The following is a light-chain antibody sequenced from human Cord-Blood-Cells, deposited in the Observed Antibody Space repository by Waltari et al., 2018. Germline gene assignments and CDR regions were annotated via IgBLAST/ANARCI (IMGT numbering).Light chain of an antibody. V-gene: IGLV2-14*01. CDR3: SSYTSSSTVV. J-gene: IGLJ2*01. Sequence: QSALTQPASVSGSPGQSITISCTATSSDVGGYNSVSWYQPHPGKAPKRMIYDVSNRPSGVSNRFSGSKSGNTASLTISGLQAEDEADYYCSSYTSSSTVVFGGGTKLTVL. CDR1: SSDVGGYNS. CDR2: DVS.